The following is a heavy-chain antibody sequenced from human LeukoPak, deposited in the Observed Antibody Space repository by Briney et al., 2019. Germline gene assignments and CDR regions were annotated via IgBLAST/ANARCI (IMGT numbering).Heavy chain of an antibody. CDR2: ISSSGRHV. CDR1: GFTFSDYS. V-gene: IGHV3-21*01. Sequence: PGGSLRLSCAASGFTFSDYSMNWVRRAPGKGLEWVSSISSSGRHVYYAGSVKGRFTISRDNAKNSLYLQMNSLRAEDMALYHCVRDFTGGSGGTTAYFHHWGQGTLVTVSS. CDR3: VRDFTGGSGGTTAYFHH. J-gene: IGHJ1*01. D-gene: IGHD2-15*01.